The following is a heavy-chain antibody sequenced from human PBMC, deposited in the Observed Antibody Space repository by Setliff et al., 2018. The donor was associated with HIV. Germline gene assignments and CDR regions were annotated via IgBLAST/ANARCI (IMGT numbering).Heavy chain of an antibody. CDR2: IFSSGST. CDR3: ARRIDDSGSFPDRNWFDT. Sequence: SETLSLTCTVSGDSISSYSWNWIRQSPGGGLEWIGFIFSSGSTKYNPSLQSRVTMSIDTSKNQFSLRLTSVTAADTDVYYCARRIDDSGSFPDRNWFDTWGQGSLVTVSS. V-gene: IGHV4-4*09. D-gene: IGHD3-10*01. J-gene: IGHJ5*02. CDR1: GDSISSYS.